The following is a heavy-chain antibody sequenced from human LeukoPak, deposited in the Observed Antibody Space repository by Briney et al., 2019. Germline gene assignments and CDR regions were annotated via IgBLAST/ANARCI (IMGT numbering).Heavy chain of an antibody. D-gene: IGHD5-12*01. V-gene: IGHV4-38-2*02. Sequence: SETLSLTCTVSGSSIGSPYCWGWIRQPPGKGLEWIGFICHSGSTDYNPSLKSRVTISLDTSKNQFSLKLSSVTAADTAVYYCARGPGVPAAIGAYSGYDLGFDYWGQGTLVTVSS. CDR1: GSSIGSPYC. CDR2: ICHSGST. CDR3: ARGPGVPAAIGAYSGYDLGFDY. J-gene: IGHJ4*02.